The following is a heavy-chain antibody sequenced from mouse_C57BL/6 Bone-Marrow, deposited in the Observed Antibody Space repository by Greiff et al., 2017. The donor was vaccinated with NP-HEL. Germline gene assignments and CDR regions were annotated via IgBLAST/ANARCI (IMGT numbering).Heavy chain of an antibody. V-gene: IGHV5-12*01. CDR2: ISNGGGST. CDR1: GFTFSDYY. D-gene: IGHD3-1*01. CDR3: ARQGLKGYFDV. Sequence: EVKLVESGGGLVQPGGSLKLSCAASGFTFSDYYMYWVRQTPEKRLEWVAYISNGGGSTYYPDTVKGRFTISRDNAKNTLYLQMSRLKSEDTAMYYCARQGLKGYFDVWGTGTTVTVSS. J-gene: IGHJ1*03.